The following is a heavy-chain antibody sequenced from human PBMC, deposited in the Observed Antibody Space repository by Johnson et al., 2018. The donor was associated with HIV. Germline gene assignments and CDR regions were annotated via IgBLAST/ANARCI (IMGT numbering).Heavy chain of an antibody. D-gene: IGHD1-14*01. Sequence: VQLVESGGGVVQPGGSLRLSCAASGFPFDDYAMHWVRQAPGKGLEWVSGISWNSGNIGYADSVKGRFTISRDNSKNTLDRQMNSLRAEDTAVYYCARNGTHAFDIWGQGTMVTVSS. J-gene: IGHJ3*02. CDR2: ISWNSGNI. CDR1: GFPFDDYA. V-gene: IGHV3-9*01. CDR3: ARNGTHAFDI.